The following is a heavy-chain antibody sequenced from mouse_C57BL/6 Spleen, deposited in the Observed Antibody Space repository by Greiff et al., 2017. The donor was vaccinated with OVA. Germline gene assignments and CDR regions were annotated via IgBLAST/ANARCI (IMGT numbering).Heavy chain of an antibody. D-gene: IGHD2-5*01. CDR1: GYAFSSYW. CDR3: ARSFYYSNYEFAY. Sequence: VQLQQSGAELVKPGASVKISCKASGYAFSSYWMNWVKQRPGKGLEWIGQIYPGDGDTNYNGKFKGKATLTADKSSSTAYMQLSSLTSEDSAVYFCARSFYYSNYEFAYWGQGTLVTVSA. J-gene: IGHJ3*01. CDR2: IYPGDGDT. V-gene: IGHV1-80*01.